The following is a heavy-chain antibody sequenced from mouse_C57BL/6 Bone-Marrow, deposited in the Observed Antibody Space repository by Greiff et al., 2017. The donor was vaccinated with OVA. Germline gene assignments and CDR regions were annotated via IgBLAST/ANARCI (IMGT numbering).Heavy chain of an antibody. V-gene: IGHV1-81*01. D-gene: IGHD2-3*01. CDR1: GYTFTSYG. CDR3: ARSGWLLYAMDY. Sequence: QVHVKQSGAELARPGASVKLSCKASGYTFTSYGISWVKQRTGQGLEWIGEIYPRSGNTYYNEKFKGKATLTADKSSSTAYMELRSLTSEDSAVYFCARSGWLLYAMDYWGQGTSVTVSS. CDR2: IYPRSGNT. J-gene: IGHJ4*01.